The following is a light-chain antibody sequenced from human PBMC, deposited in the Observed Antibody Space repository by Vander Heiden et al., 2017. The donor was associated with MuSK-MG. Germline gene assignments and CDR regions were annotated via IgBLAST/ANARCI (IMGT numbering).Light chain of an antibody. CDR1: QSVSSSY. J-gene: IGKJ5*01. CDR2: GAS. Sequence: EIVLTQSPGTLSLSPGERATLSCRASQSVSSSYLAWYQQKPGQAPRLLIYGASSRATGIPDRFSGSRSGTDFTLTISRLDPEDFAVYYCQQYGSSPRITFGQGTRLEIK. V-gene: IGKV3-20*01. CDR3: QQYGSSPRIT.